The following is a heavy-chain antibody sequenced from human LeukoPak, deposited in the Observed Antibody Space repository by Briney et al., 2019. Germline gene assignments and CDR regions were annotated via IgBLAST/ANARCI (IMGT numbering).Heavy chain of an antibody. D-gene: IGHD6-19*01. J-gene: IGHJ6*03. CDR2: IKQDGSEK. CDR1: GFTFSSYW. Sequence: GGSLRLSCAASGFTFSSYWMSCFRQAPGKGLEGVANIKQDGSEKYYVDSVKGRFTISRDNAKNSLYLQMNSLRAEDTAVYYCARGASSGPRKGNYYYYYYMDVWGKGTTVTVSS. CDR3: ARGASSGPRKGNYYYYYYMDV. V-gene: IGHV3-7*01.